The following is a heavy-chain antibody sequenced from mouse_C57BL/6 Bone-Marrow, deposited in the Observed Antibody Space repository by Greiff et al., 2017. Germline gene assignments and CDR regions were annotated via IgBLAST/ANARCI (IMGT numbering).Heavy chain of an antibody. CDR2: IDPTSGGT. D-gene: IGHD2-4*01. CDR3: ARSGGLRRGGDYFDY. CDR1: GYTFTSYW. Sequence: QVQLQQPGAELVKPGASVKLSCKASGYTFTSYWMHWVKQRPGRGLEWIGRIDPTSGGTKYNEKFKSKATLTVDKPSSTAYMQLSSLTSEDSAVYYCARSGGLRRGGDYFDYWGQGTTLTVSS. V-gene: IGHV1-72*01. J-gene: IGHJ2*01.